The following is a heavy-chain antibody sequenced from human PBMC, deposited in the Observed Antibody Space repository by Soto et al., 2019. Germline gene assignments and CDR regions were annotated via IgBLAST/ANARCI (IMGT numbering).Heavy chain of an antibody. CDR3: ARHSGRWASDYDSSALTP. J-gene: IGHJ5*02. CDR1: VYGFTSYW. V-gene: IGHV5-51*01. CDR2: IYPGDSKT. Sequence: GESLKISCKGSVYGFTSYWIGWVRQMPGKGLEWMGIIYPGDSKTRYSPSFQGQVTISADKSISTAYLQWSSLKASDTAMYYCARHSGRWASDYDSSALTPWGKGTLVTVSS. D-gene: IGHD3-22*01.